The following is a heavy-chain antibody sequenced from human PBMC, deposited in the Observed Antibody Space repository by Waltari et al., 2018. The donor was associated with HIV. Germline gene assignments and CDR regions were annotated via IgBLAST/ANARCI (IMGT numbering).Heavy chain of an antibody. J-gene: IGHJ4*02. CDR2: INSDGSST. CDR3: ATFPINDHSNKRLGY. V-gene: IGHV3-74*01. D-gene: IGHD4-4*01. CDR1: GFTFSSSW. Sequence: EVQLVESGGGLVQPGGSLRLSCAASGFTFSSSWMPWVRQAPGTGLVWVSRINSDGSSTTYADSVKGRFTISRDNAKNTLYLQMNSLRDEDTAVYYCATFPINDHSNKRLGYWGQGTLVTVSS.